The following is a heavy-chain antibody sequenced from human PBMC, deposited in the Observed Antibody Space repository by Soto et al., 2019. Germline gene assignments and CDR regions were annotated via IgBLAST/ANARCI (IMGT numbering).Heavy chain of an antibody. CDR1: GGSISSGGYY. D-gene: IGHD2-15*01. V-gene: IGHV4-31*03. J-gene: IGHJ5*02. CDR2: IYYSGST. CDR3: ARCRRKGGDWFDP. Sequence: PSETLSLTCTVSGGSISSGGYYWSWIRQHPGKGLEWIGYIYYSGSTYYNPSLKSRVTISVDTSKNQFSLKLSSVTAADTAVYYCARCRRKGGDWFDPWGQGTLVTVSS.